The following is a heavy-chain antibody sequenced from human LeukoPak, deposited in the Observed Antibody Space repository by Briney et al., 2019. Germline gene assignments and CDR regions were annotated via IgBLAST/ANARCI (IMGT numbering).Heavy chain of an antibody. CDR3: ARDRSLYY. J-gene: IGHJ4*02. CDR2: IKQDGSEK. V-gene: IGHV3-7*01. CDR1: GFTFSSYW. Sequence: GGSLRVSCAASGFTFSSYWMSWVRPAPGKGLEWVANIKQDGSEKYYVASVKGRFTISRDNAKNSLFLQMNSLRAEDTAVYYCARDRSLYYWGQGTLVTVSS.